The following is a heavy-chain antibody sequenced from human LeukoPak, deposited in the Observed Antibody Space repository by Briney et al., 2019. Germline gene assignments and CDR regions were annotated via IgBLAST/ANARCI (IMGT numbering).Heavy chain of an antibody. J-gene: IGHJ6*03. CDR1: GGTFSSYA. V-gene: IGHV1-69*13. D-gene: IGHD2-2*01. CDR2: IIPIFGTA. CDR3: ARVPGSTSCYPGGCFRVYYYYMDV. Sequence: SVKVSCKASGGTFSSYAISWVRQAPGQGLEWMGGIIPIFGTANYAQKFQGRVTITADESTSTAYMELSSLRSEDTAVYYCARVPGSTSCYPGGCFRVYYYYMDVWGKGTTATVSS.